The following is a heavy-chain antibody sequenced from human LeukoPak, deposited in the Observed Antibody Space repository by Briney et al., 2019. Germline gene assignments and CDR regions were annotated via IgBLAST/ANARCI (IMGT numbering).Heavy chain of an antibody. Sequence: SETLSLTCTVSGGSISTTTYYWGWNRQPPGKGLEWIGNIYYSGSTYYNPSLKSRVTISVDTSKNQFFLKLSSVTAADTAVYYCASIATSGIHSDYWGQGTLVTVSS. V-gene: IGHV4-39*01. CDR2: IYYSGST. J-gene: IGHJ4*02. CDR3: ASIATSGIHSDY. D-gene: IGHD6-13*01. CDR1: GGSISTTTYY.